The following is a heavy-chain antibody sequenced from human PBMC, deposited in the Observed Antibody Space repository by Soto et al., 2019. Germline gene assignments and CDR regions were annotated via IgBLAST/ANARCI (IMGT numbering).Heavy chain of an antibody. CDR1: GGSISRINW. CDR3: VREPVY. Sequence: QVQLQESGPGLVKPSGTLSLTCVVSGGSISRINWWSWVRQPPGKGLEWIGEIYHSGTTNYNPSLKIRVTMSVDTSKNQFSLTLSCVSAAVTAADYCVREPVYWGQGTLVTVSS. J-gene: IGHJ4*02. CDR2: IYHSGTT. V-gene: IGHV4-4*02.